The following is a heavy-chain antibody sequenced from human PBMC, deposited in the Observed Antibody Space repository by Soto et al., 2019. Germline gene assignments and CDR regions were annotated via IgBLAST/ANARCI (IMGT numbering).Heavy chain of an antibody. J-gene: IGHJ4*02. CDR2: ISFDGTNK. V-gene: IGHV3-30-3*01. CDR1: GSSLRSYG. Sequence: LRPSCAASGSSLRSYGIYWVRQAPGKGLEGVALISFDGTNKYYAESVRGRFNISRDNSENTVHLEMTSLRLADTAVYFCGREESRYYVSGTYSRFDFWWQGALVNGSS. CDR3: GREESRYYVSGTYSRFDF. D-gene: IGHD3-10*01.